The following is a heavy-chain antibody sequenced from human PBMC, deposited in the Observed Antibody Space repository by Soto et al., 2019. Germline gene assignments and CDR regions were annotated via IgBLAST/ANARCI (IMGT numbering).Heavy chain of an antibody. CDR1: GSTFSNDW. J-gene: IGHJ6*02. CDR3: ARDRSYSLDV. V-gene: IGHV3-74*01. CDR2: INSDGSGT. Sequence: GGSLRLSCAVSGSTFSNDWMRWVRQAPGKGLVWVSHINSDGSGTNYADSVKGRFTIARDNAKNTVYLQMNSLRAEDAAVYYCARDRSYSLDVWGQGTTVTVSS.